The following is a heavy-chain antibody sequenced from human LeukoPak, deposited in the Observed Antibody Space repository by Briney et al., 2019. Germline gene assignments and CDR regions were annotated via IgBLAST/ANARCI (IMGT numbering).Heavy chain of an antibody. Sequence: SETLSLTCAVYGGSFSGYYWRWIRQPPGKGREWIGEINHSGSTNYNPSLKSRVTISVDTSKNQFSLKLSSVTAADTAVYYCARGWYGSGSSTFDYWGQGTLVTVSS. CDR1: GGSFSGYY. CDR3: ARGWYGSGSSTFDY. V-gene: IGHV4-34*01. D-gene: IGHD3-10*01. CDR2: INHSGST. J-gene: IGHJ4*02.